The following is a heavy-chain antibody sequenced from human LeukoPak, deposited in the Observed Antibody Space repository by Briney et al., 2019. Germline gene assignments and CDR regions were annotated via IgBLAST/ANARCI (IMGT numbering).Heavy chain of an antibody. CDR1: GGSFSGYY. V-gene: IGHV4-34*01. CDR2: INHSGST. D-gene: IGHD5-12*01. CDR3: ARGCGSGYVPFDY. Sequence: PSETLSPTCAVYGGSFSGYYWSWIRQPPGKGLEWIGEINHSGSTNYNPSLKSRVTISVDTSKNQFSLKLSSVTAADTAVYYCARGCGSGYVPFDYWGQGTLVTVSS. J-gene: IGHJ4*02.